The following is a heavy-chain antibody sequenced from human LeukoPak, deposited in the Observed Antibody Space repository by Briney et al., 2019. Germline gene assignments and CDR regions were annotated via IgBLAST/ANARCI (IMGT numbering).Heavy chain of an antibody. CDR2: ISDRGDTI. J-gene: IGHJ4*02. Sequence: GGPRRLSCTASGFHFRDYYRSGTRRSPGKGLEWVSYISDRGDTIYYADSVKGRFTISRDNANNSVSLQMNSLRPEDTAVYYCARLKAGNWGPGTLVAVSS. CDR1: GFHFRDYY. V-gene: IGHV3-11*01. CDR3: ARLKAGN.